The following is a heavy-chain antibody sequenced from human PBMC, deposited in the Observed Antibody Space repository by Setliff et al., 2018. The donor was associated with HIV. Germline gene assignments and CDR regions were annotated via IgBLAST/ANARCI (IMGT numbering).Heavy chain of an antibody. D-gene: IGHD3-10*01. J-gene: IGHJ5*02. CDR2: INVKNGNT. CDR3: ARDKVTMVRGTPPGNNWSDP. V-gene: IGHV1-18*04. Sequence: ASVKVSCKVSGYTFTSYGISWVRQAPGQGLEWMGWINVKNGNTNYAQKFQGRVTMTRDTSISTAYMELSRLRSDDTAVYYCARDKVTMVRGTPPGNNWSDPWGQGTLVTVSS. CDR1: GYTFTSYG.